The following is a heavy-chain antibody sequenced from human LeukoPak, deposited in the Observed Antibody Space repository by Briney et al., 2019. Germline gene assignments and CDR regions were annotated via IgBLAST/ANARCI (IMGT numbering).Heavy chain of an antibody. CDR2: IKQDGSEK. CDR1: GFTFSSYG. CDR3: ASASSGSYHDAFDI. Sequence: PGGPLRLSCAASGFTFSSYGMSWVRQAPGKGLEWVANIKQDGSEKYYVDSVKGRFTISRDNAKNSLYLQMNSLRAEDTAVYYCASASSGSYHDAFDIWGQGTMVTVSS. J-gene: IGHJ3*02. V-gene: IGHV3-7*01. D-gene: IGHD3-10*01.